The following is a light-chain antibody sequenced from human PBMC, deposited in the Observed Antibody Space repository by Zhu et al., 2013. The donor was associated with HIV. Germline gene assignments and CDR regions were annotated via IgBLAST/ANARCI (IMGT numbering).Light chain of an antibody. J-gene: IGKJ4*01. CDR1: QTINNW. CDR2: KTS. V-gene: IGKV1-5*03. CDR3: QQLSSYPLT. Sequence: DIKLTQSPSTLAASVGDRVTITCRASQTINNWLAWYQQTPGKAPKLLISKTSHLESGVPTRFSGSGSGTEFTLTIVSLQTEDFATYYCQQLSSYPLTFGGGTKVEIK.